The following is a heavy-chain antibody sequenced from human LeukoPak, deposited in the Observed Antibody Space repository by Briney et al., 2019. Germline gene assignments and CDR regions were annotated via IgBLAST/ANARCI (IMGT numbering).Heavy chain of an antibody. D-gene: IGHD3-10*01. CDR2: TSGSGGST. V-gene: IGHV3-23*01. CDR1: GSTFRSYA. J-gene: IGHJ4*02. CDR3: AKDVEGSYYGSGSYTLYYFDY. Sequence: GGSLRLSCAASGSTFRSYAMSWVRQAPGKGLEWVSATSGSGGSTYYADSVKGRFTISRDNSKNTLYLQMNSLRAEDTAVYYCAKDVEGSYYGSGSYTLYYFDYWGQGTLVTVSS.